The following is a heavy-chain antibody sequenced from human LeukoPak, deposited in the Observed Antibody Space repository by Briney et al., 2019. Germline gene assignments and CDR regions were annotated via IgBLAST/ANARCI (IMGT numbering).Heavy chain of an antibody. J-gene: IGHJ5*02. CDR1: GFTFTSYW. Sequence: SGGSLRLSCAASGFTFTSYWMHWVRQAPGKGLVWVSRINSDGSSTSYADSVKGRFTISRDNSKNTLYLQMNSLRAEDTAVYYCARDTGGLYNWFDPWGQGTPVTVSS. CDR3: ARDTGGLYNWFDP. V-gene: IGHV3-74*01. D-gene: IGHD3-16*01. CDR2: INSDGSST.